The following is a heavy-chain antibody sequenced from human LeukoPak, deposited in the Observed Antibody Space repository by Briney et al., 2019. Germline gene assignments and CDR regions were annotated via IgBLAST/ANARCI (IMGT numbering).Heavy chain of an antibody. D-gene: IGHD3-3*01. CDR1: GGSISSSSYY. V-gene: IGHV4-39*01. CDR2: IYYSGST. J-gene: IGHJ5*02. CDR3: ARLNYDFNNWFGP. Sequence: PSETLSLTCTVSGGSISSSSYYWGWIRQPPGKGLEWIGSIYYSGSTYYNPSLKSRVTISVDTSKNQFSLKLSSVTAADTAVYYCARLNYDFNNWFGPWGQGTLVTVSS.